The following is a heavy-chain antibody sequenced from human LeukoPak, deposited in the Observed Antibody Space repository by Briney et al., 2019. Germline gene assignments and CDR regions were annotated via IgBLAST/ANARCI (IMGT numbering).Heavy chain of an antibody. D-gene: IGHD3-10*01. CDR1: GFTFSSYA. CDR2: ISGSGGST. Sequence: PGGSLRLSCAASGFTFSSYAMSWVRQAPGKGLEWVSAISGSGGSTYYADSVKGRFTISRDNSENTLYLQMNSLRAEDTAVYYCAKNGGSGTYYLYYYGMEVWGQGTTVTVSS. CDR3: AKNGGSGTYYLYYYGMEV. J-gene: IGHJ6*02. V-gene: IGHV3-23*01.